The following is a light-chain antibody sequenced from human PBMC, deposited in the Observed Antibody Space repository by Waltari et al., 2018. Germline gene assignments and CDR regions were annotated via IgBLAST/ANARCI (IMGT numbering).Light chain of an antibody. CDR2: AAC. CDR3: QQSYSTPPT. CDR1: QSISSD. Sequence: IQVTQSPYSLSASVGDGVTITCRASQSISSDLNWYQQNPGKVPKLLIYAACSLQSGVPSRFIVSGSGTDFTLTISSLQPEDFATYYCQQSYSTPPTFGQGTKVEIK. J-gene: IGKJ1*01. V-gene: IGKV1-39*01.